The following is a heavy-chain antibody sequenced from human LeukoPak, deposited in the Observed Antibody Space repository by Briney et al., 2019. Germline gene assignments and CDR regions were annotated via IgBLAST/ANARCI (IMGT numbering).Heavy chain of an antibody. CDR2: IKQDGSEK. J-gene: IGHJ3*02. V-gene: IGHV3-7*01. CDR3: ARAPAGVSVAVDAFDI. D-gene: IGHD6-19*01. Sequence: GGSLRFSCAASGFTFSSYWMSWVRQAPGKGLEWVANIKQDGSEKYYVDSVKGRFTISRDNAKNSLYLQMNSLRAEDTAVYYCARAPAGVSVAVDAFDIWGQGTMVTVSS. CDR1: GFTFSSYW.